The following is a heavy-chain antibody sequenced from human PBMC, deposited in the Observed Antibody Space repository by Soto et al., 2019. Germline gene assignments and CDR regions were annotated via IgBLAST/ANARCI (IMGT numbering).Heavy chain of an antibody. CDR1: GFTFYDYG. CDR3: AREDGSGSYYWFAP. J-gene: IGHJ5*02. V-gene: IGHV3-20*04. Sequence: EVQLVESGGGVVRPGGSLRLSCVASGFTFYDYGLSWVRQAPGKGMEWASGINWNGGKPRDVDSVKGRFSISRDNAKNSLYLQMDSLIAEDSAFYYCAREDGSGSYYWFAPWGQGTLVTVSS. D-gene: IGHD3-10*01. CDR2: INWNGGKP.